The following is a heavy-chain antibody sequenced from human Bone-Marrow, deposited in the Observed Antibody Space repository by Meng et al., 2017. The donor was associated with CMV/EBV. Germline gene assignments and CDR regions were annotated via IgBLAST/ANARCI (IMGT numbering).Heavy chain of an antibody. D-gene: IGHD6-13*01. CDR2: IKSDGGAT. CDR3: ARESSSSWYSYYHYYGMDV. CDR1: GFTFSSYW. J-gene: IGHJ6*02. Sequence: GGSLRLSCAASGFTFSSYWMHWVRQAPGEGLVWVSRIKSDGGATSYADSVKGRFTVSRDNAKNTLYLQMNSLRAEDTAVYYYARESSSSWYSYYHYYGMDVWGQGTTVTVSS. V-gene: IGHV3-74*01.